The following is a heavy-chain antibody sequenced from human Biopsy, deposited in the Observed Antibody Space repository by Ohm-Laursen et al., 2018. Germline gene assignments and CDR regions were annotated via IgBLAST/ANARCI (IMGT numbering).Heavy chain of an antibody. CDR1: GYTFYSYG. J-gene: IGHJ3*01. Sequence: SVKVSCKASGYTFYSYGITWVRQAPGQGLEWMGWITADNTNSAQKFQCRLTMTTDIPTSTAYMDLKGLRSDDTAIYYCARAFGGAYYSYAFDLWGQGTLVTVSS. CDR3: ARAFGGAYYSYAFDL. D-gene: IGHD2-21*02. V-gene: IGHV1-18*01. CDR2: ITADNT.